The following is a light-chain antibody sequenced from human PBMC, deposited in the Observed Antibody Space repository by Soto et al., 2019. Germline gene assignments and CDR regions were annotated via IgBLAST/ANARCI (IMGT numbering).Light chain of an antibody. V-gene: IGLV2-14*01. CDR3: SSYPSSSTPYV. CDR2: DVT. CDR1: SSDVGGYNY. Sequence: QSALTQPASVSGSPGQSITISCTGTSSDVGGYNYVSWYQQHPVKAPKLMIYDVTNRPSGVSDRFSGSKSGNTASLTISGLQAEDEADYYCSSYPSSSTPYVFGTGTKLTGL. J-gene: IGLJ1*01.